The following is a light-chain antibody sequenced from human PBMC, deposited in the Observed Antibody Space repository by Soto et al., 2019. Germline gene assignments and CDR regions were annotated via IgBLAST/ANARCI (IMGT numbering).Light chain of an antibody. Sequence: QSALTQPASVSGSPGQSITISCTGTSSDVGGYNYVSWYQQYPGKAPKLMIYEVTHRPSGVSNRFSGSKSGNTASLTTSGLQTDDEADYFCCSSAPESTYVCGTGTKVTVL. J-gene: IGLJ1*01. CDR3: CSSAPESTYV. CDR2: EVT. V-gene: IGLV2-14*01. CDR1: SSDVGGYNY.